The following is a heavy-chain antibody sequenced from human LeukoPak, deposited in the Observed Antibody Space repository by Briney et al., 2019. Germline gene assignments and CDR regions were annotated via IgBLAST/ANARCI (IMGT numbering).Heavy chain of an antibody. Sequence: GGSLRLSCAASGFIFGHSWMTWVRQPPGKGLEWVANINLDGSEINYLDSLTGRLTISRDNAKDSLYLQMNGLRAEDTAVYLCVRDRGYSTFDYWGQGTLVTVSS. CDR1: GFIFGHSW. J-gene: IGHJ4*02. D-gene: IGHD3-22*01. CDR2: INLDGSEI. V-gene: IGHV3-7*03. CDR3: VRDRGYSTFDY.